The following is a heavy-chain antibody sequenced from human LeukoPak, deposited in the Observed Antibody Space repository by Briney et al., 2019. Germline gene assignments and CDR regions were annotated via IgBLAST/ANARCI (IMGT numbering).Heavy chain of an antibody. J-gene: IGHJ4*02. Sequence: PGGSLRLSCAASGFTFSDYWMHWVRQAPGKGLVWVSRINSDGNSIRYADSVKGRFTISRDNAKNTLYLQMSSLTPEDTAVYYCARGGALGYGHYTYDYWGQGTLVTVSS. CDR2: INSDGNSI. V-gene: IGHV3-74*01. CDR3: ARGGALGYGHYTYDY. D-gene: IGHD4-17*01. CDR1: GFTFSDYW.